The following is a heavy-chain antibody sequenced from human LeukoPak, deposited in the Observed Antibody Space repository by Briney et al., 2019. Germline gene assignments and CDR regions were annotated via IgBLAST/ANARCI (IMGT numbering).Heavy chain of an antibody. CDR1: GFTFSSYE. D-gene: IGHD3-10*01. V-gene: IGHV3-21*01. Sequence: GGSLRLSCAASGFTFSSYEMNWVRQAPGKGLEWVSSISSSSSYIYYADSVKGRFTISRDNAKNSLYLQMNSLRAEDTAVYYCARGRSGSYPFDYWGQGTLVTVSS. J-gene: IGHJ4*02. CDR2: ISSSSSYI. CDR3: ARGRSGSYPFDY.